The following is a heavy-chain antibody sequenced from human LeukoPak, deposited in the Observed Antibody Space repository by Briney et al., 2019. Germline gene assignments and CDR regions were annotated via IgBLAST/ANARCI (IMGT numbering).Heavy chain of an antibody. Sequence: GGSLRLSCAASGFTFSSSAMSWVRQAPGKGLEWVSAISGSGGSTYYADSVKGRFTISRDNSKNTLYLQMNSLRAEDTAVYYCAKDYSRDYSSSSFNYWGQGTLVTVSS. V-gene: IGHV3-23*01. CDR2: ISGSGGST. CDR1: GFTFSSSA. J-gene: IGHJ4*02. D-gene: IGHD6-6*01. CDR3: AKDYSRDYSSSSFNY.